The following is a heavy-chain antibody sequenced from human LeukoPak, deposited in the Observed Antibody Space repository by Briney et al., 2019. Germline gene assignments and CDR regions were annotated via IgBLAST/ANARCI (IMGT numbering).Heavy chain of an antibody. V-gene: IGHV4-59*01. D-gene: IGHD2-2*01. CDR3: ASGVLLGYCSSTSCPHYFDY. Sequence: SETLSLTCTVSGGSISSYYWSWIRQPPGKGLEWIGYIYYSGSTNYNPSLKSRVTISVDTSKNQFSLKLSSVTAADTAVYYCASGVLLGYCSSTSCPHYFDYWGQGTLVTVSP. J-gene: IGHJ4*02. CDR1: GGSISSYY. CDR2: IYYSGST.